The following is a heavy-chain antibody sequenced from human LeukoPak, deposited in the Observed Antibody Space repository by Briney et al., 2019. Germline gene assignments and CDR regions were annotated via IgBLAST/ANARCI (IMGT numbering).Heavy chain of an antibody. CDR1: GGSISSGSYY. J-gene: IGHJ5*02. CDR3: ARDSQWFDP. Sequence: SQTLSLTCTVSGGSISSGSYYWSWIRQPAGKGLEWIGRIYTSGSTNYNPSLKSRVTMSVDTSKNQFSLKLSSVTAADTAVYYCARDSQWFDPWGQGTLVTVSS. CDR2: IYTSGST. V-gene: IGHV4-61*02.